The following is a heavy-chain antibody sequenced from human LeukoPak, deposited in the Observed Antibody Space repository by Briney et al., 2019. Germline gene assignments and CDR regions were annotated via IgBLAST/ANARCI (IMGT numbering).Heavy chain of an antibody. CDR1: GFTFSSYA. Sequence: GGSLRLSCAASGFTFSSYAMSWVRQAPGKGLEWVSAISGSADSTYYADSVKGRFTISRDNSKNTLYLQMSSLRAEDTAVYYCATPLTYVFWSGSDYWGQGTLVTVSS. CDR2: ISGSADST. D-gene: IGHD3-3*01. CDR3: ATPLTYVFWSGSDY. J-gene: IGHJ4*02. V-gene: IGHV3-23*01.